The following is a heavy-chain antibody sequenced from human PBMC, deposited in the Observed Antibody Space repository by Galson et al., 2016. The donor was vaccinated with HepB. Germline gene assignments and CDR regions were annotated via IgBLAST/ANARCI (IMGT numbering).Heavy chain of an antibody. CDR3: ARPQSPYCSSTNCFYYGMDL. J-gene: IGHJ6*02. D-gene: IGHD2-2*01. CDR2: IIPIFGTT. V-gene: IGHV1-69*13. Sequence: SVKVPCKASGGTFNSYAISWVRQAPGQGLEWMGGIIPIFGTTNYAQKFQGRVTITADESTSTAYMELSSLRSEDTAVYYCARPQSPYCSSTNCFYYGMDLWGQGTTVTVSS. CDR1: GGTFNSYA.